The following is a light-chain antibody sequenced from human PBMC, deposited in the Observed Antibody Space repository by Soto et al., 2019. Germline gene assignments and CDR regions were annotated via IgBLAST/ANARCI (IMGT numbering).Light chain of an antibody. CDR3: QQSYSTSST. V-gene: IGKV1-39*01. J-gene: IGKJ2*01. CDR1: QSISSY. CDR2: AAS. Sequence: DIQMTQSPSSLSASVGDRVTITCRASQSISSYFNWYQQKPGKAPKLLIYAASSLQSGVPSRFSGSGSGTDFTLTISSLQPEDFATYYCQQSYSTSSTFGQGTKLEIK.